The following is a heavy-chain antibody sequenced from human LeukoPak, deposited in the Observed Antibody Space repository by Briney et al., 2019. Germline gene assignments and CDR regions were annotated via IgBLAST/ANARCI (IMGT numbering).Heavy chain of an antibody. CDR2: IYYSGST. J-gene: IGHJ3*02. D-gene: IGHD3-10*01. V-gene: IGHV4-34*01. CDR1: GGSFSGYY. Sequence: PSETLSLTCAVYGGSFSGYYWGWIRQPPGKGLEWIGTIYYSGSTYYNPSLKSRVTISVDTSKNQFSPKLSSVTASDTAVYYCARRFAPSRNDAFDIWGRGTMVTVSS. CDR3: ARRFAPSRNDAFDI.